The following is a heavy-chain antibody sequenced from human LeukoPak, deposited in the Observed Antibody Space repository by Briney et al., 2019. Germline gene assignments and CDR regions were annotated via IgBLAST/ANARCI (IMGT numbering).Heavy chain of an antibody. J-gene: IGHJ6*03. CDR1: GGSISSYY. CDR2: IYYSGST. D-gene: IGHD2-2*01. V-gene: IGHV4-59*01. CDR3: ARVCYGRGYYYYLDV. Sequence: SETLSLTCTVSGGSISSYYWSWIRQPPGKGLEWIGYIYYSGSTNYNPSLKSRVTISVDTSKNQFSLKLSSGTAADTAVYYCARVCYGRGYYYYLDVWGKGTTVTVSS.